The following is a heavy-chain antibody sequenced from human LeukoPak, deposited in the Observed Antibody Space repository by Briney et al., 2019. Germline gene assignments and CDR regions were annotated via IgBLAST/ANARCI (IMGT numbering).Heavy chain of an antibody. D-gene: IGHD3-10*01. CDR2: IYHSGST. V-gene: IGHV4-4*02. J-gene: IGHJ4*02. Sequence: SETLSLTCAVSGGSISSSNWWSWVRQPPGKGLEWIGEIYHSGSTNYNPSLKSRVTISVDKSKNQFSLKLSSVTAADTAVYYCASYGSGSYYSLDYWGQGTLVTVSS. CDR1: GGSISSSNW. CDR3: ASYGSGSYYSLDY.